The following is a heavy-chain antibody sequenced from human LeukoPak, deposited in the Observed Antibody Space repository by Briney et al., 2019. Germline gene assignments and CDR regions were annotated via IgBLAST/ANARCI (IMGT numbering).Heavy chain of an antibody. CDR2: IGIDSGNT. CDR1: GFTFIDYS. Sequence: GGSLRLSCAASGFTFIDYSMNWVRQAPGKGLEWISYIGIDSGNTNYADSVKGRFTISADKAKNSLYLQMNSLRVEDTAVYYCARDYKYAFANWGQGTLVTVSS. CDR3: ARDYKYAFAN. D-gene: IGHD5-24*01. V-gene: IGHV3-48*01. J-gene: IGHJ4*02.